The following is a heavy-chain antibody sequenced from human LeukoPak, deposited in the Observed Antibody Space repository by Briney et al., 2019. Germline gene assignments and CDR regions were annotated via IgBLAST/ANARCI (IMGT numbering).Heavy chain of an antibody. CDR2: INPNSGGT. V-gene: IGHV1-2*02. J-gene: IGHJ6*03. Sequence: ASVKVSCTASGYTFTGYYMHWVRQAPGQGLEWMGWINPNSGGTNYAQKFQGRVTMTRDTSISTAYMELSRLRSDDTAVYYCARRPRVATTYYYYYYYMDVWGKGTTVTVSS. CDR1: GYTFTGYY. D-gene: IGHD5-12*01. CDR3: ARRPRVATTYYYYYYYMDV.